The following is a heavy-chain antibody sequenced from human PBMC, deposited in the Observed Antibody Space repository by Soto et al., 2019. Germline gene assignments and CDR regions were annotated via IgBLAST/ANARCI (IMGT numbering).Heavy chain of an antibody. CDR2: ISWNSGSI. D-gene: IGHD2-2*01. Sequence: GGSLRLSCAASGFTFDDYAMHWVRQAPGKGLEWVSGISWNSGSIGYADSVKGRFTISRDNAKNSLYLQMNSLRAEDTALYYCAKDWKYQLRDGAFDIWGQGTMVTVSS. CDR1: GFTFDDYA. J-gene: IGHJ3*02. CDR3: AKDWKYQLRDGAFDI. V-gene: IGHV3-9*01.